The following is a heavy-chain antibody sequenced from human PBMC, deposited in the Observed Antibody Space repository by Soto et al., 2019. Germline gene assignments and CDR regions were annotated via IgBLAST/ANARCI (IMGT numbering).Heavy chain of an antibody. CDR3: ARVASYIGVDY. J-gene: IGHJ4*02. CDR2: ISYDGSNK. CDR1: GFTFSSYA. V-gene: IGHV3-30-3*01. D-gene: IGHD1-26*01. Sequence: FLRLSCAASGFTFSSYAMHWVRQAPGKGLEWVAVISYDGSNKYYADSVKGRFTISRDNSKNTLYLQMNSLRAEDTAVYYCARVASYIGVDYWGQGTLVTVPS.